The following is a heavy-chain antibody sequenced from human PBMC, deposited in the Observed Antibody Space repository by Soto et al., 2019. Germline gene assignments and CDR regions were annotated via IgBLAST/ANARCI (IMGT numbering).Heavy chain of an antibody. CDR3: ARILGNYGDYVPYYFDY. D-gene: IGHD4-17*01. V-gene: IGHV4-30-4*01. CDR1: GGSISSGDYY. J-gene: IGHJ4*02. Sequence: QVQLQESGPGLVKPSQTLSLTCTVSGGSISSGDYYWSWIRQPPGKGLEWIGYIYYSGSTYYNPSLKSRVTITVDTSKHQFSLKLSSVTAADTAVYYCARILGNYGDYVPYYFDYWGQGTLVTVSS. CDR2: IYYSGST.